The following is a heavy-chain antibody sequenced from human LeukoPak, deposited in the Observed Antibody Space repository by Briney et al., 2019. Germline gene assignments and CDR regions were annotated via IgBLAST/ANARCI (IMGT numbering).Heavy chain of an antibody. CDR2: INPNSGGT. V-gene: IGHV1-2*02. CDR1: GYTFTGYY. J-gene: IGHJ5*02. D-gene: IGHD1-7*01. Sequence: ASVKVSCKASGYTFTGYYMHWVRQAPGQGLEWMGWINPNSGGTNYAQKFQGRVTMTRDTSISTAYMELSRLRSDDTAVYYCAREGSQMELRTGFDPWGQGTLVTVSS. CDR3: AREGSQMELRTGFDP.